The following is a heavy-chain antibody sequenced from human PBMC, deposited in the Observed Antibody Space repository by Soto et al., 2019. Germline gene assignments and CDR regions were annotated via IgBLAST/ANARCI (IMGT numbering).Heavy chain of an antibody. Sequence: SETLSLTCTVSGGSISSYYWSWIRQPPGKGLEWIGYIYYSGSTNYNPSLKSRVTISVDTSKNQFSLKLSSVTAADTAVYYCARVRAAAGKGAVGRYYYYYGMGVWGQGTTVTVSS. CDR3: ARVRAAAGKGAVGRYYYYYGMGV. V-gene: IGHV4-59*01. J-gene: IGHJ6*02. D-gene: IGHD6-13*01. CDR2: IYYSGST. CDR1: GGSISSYY.